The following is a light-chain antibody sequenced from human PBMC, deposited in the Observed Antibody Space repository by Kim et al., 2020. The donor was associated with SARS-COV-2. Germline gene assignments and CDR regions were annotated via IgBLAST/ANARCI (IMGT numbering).Light chain of an antibody. CDR1: SSNIGACYD. CDR2: GNS. V-gene: IGLV1-40*01. J-gene: IGLJ3*02. CDR3: QSYDSSLSGWV. Sequence: QRVTISCPGSSSNIGACYDVHWYQQLPGTAPKLLIYGNSNRPSGVPDRFSGSKSGTSASLAITGLQAEDEAYYYCQSYDSSLSGWVFGGGTQLTVL.